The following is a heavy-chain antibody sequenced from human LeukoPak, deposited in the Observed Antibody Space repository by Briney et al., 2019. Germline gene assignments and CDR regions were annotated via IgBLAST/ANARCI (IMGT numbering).Heavy chain of an antibody. CDR2: INHSGST. J-gene: IGHJ3*02. Sequence: SETLSLTCAVYGGSFSGYYWSWIRQPPGKGLEWIGEINHSGSTNYNPSLKSRVTISVDMSKNQFSLKLSSVTAADTAVYYCARRRTTVTRLTSNAFDIWGQGTMVTVSS. CDR1: GGSFSGYY. CDR3: ARRRTTVTRLTSNAFDI. V-gene: IGHV4-34*01. D-gene: IGHD4-17*01.